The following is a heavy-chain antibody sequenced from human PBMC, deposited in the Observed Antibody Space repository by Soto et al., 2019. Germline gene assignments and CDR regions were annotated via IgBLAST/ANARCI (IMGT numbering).Heavy chain of an antibody. CDR1: GFTFSSND. CDR3: ATRPLLPGAP. V-gene: IGHV3-53*01. CDR2: IYSSGST. J-gene: IGHJ3*01. Sequence: EVQLVESGGGLIQPGGSLRLSSAASGFTFSSNDMNWVRQAPGKGLEWVSLIYSSGSTSYADSVKGRFTISRDNSKNTLYLQMSSLRAEDTAVYYCATRPLLPGAPWGQGTMVTVSS. D-gene: IGHD3-22*01.